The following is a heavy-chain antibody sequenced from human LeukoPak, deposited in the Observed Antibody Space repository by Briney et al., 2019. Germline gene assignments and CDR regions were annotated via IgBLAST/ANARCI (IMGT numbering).Heavy chain of an antibody. V-gene: IGHV3-21*01. D-gene: IGHD3-22*01. CDR2: ISSSSIYR. CDR1: GFTVSSNS. Sequence: GGSLRLSCTVSGFTVSSNSMSWVRQAPGKGLEWVSSISSSSIYRYSADSVKGRFTISRDNAKNSLYLQMNSLRAEDTAVYYCARVRAHYYENSGYLAISGAFDIWGQGTMVTVSS. J-gene: IGHJ3*02. CDR3: ARVRAHYYENSGYLAISGAFDI.